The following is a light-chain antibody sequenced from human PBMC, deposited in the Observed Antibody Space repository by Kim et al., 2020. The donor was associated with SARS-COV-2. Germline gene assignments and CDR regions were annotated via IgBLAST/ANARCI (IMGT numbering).Light chain of an antibody. Sequence: DVVMTQSPLSLPVTLGQPASISCRSSQSLVFCGASTYLNWFQQRPGQAPRRLIYKGSNWDSGVPDRFSGSGSGTDFTLKISRVEAEDVGTYYCMQGTRWPWTFGQGTKVDIK. V-gene: IGKV2D-30*01. J-gene: IGKJ1*01. CDR2: KGS. CDR1: QSLVFCGASTY. CDR3: MQGTRWPWT.